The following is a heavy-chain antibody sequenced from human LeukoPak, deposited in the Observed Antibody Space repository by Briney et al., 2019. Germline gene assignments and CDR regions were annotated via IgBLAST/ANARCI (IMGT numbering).Heavy chain of an antibody. D-gene: IGHD3-22*01. CDR3: GRDRPSGYYDY. Sequence: SETLSLTCTASSYSIRSDYYWGWIRQTPGKGLEWIASINHSGITYYSPSLKSRVTVSVDMSKNQFSLKLTSVTAADTAVYYCGRDRPSGYYDYWGQGILVTVSS. J-gene: IGHJ4*02. CDR1: SYSIRSDYY. V-gene: IGHV4-38-2*02. CDR2: INHSGIT.